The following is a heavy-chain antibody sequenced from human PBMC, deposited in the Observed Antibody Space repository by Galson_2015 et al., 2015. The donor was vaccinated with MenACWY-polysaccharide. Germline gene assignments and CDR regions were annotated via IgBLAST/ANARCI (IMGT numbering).Heavy chain of an antibody. J-gene: IGHJ4*02. V-gene: IGHV3-30*09. Sequence: SLRLSCAASGFTFTKYPMHWVRQAPGKGLVWLAVISYDGKAAFYANSVKGRFAISRDNSNNTLYLQMNSLRADDTALCYCARDQGVVVTASSFDYWGQGTLVTVSS. CDR2: ISYDGKAA. D-gene: IGHD2-21*02. CDR1: GFTFTKYP. CDR3: ARDQGVVVTASSFDY.